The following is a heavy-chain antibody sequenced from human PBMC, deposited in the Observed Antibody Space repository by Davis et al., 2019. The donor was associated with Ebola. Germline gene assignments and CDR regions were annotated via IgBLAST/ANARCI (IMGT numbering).Heavy chain of an antibody. D-gene: IGHD3-9*01. Sequence: GESLKISCAASGFTFSSSAMRWVRQAPGKGLEWVSGISWNSSSIGFADSVKGRFTISRHNSKNKLYLKMNSLRAEDTAVYYCARDRAYYDILTGYYTNWCDTWGQGTRVTVSS. V-gene: IGHV3-23*01. CDR3: ARDRAYYDILTGYYTNWCDT. CDR1: GFTFSSSA. CDR2: ISWNSSSI. J-gene: IGHJ5*01.